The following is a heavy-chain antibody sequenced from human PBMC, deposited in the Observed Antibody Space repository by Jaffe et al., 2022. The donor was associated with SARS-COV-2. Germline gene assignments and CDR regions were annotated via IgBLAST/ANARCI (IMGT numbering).Heavy chain of an antibody. V-gene: IGHV3-7*01. J-gene: IGHJ6*03. CDR3: ARHGVSMLRGVPPFFMDV. D-gene: IGHD3-10*01. CDR2: IKPDGSEK. Sequence: EVQLVESGGGLVQPGGSLRLSCAASGFSFSDSWMTLIRQAPGKGLEWVASIKPDGSEKYYVDSVKGRFTISRDNAKNSLYLQMSSLRAEDSAMYYCARHGVSMLRGVPPFFMDVWGKGTTVTVSS. CDR1: GFSFSDSW.